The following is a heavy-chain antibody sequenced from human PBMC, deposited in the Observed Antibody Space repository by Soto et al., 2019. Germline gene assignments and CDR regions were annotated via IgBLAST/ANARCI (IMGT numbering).Heavy chain of an antibody. D-gene: IGHD6-6*01. J-gene: IGHJ4*02. V-gene: IGHV1-18*01. CDR2: ISGSSGET. CDR3: ARDFFSSSSSHYFDI. CDR1: GYSIVNFG. Sequence: APVKVSCKASGYSIVNFGFSWVRQAPGQGLEWTGWISGSSGETRYAQKLQGRVTMTTDTSTSTAYMELRSLNSDDTAVYYCARDFFSSSSSHYFDIWGQGTLVTVSS.